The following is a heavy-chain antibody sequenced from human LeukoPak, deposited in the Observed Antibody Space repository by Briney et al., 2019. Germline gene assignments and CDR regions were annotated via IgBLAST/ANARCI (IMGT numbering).Heavy chain of an antibody. CDR2: VYHSGSS. CDR1: GYSISSGYY. D-gene: IGHD4-23*01. Sequence: SETLSLTCTVSGYSISSGYYWGWIRQPPGKGLEWIGTVYHSGSSYYNASLKSRVTISVDTSRNHLSLKLSSVTAADTAVYYCARAEGYGGELDSWGQGTLVTVSS. V-gene: IGHV4-38-2*02. J-gene: IGHJ4*02. CDR3: ARAEGYGGELDS.